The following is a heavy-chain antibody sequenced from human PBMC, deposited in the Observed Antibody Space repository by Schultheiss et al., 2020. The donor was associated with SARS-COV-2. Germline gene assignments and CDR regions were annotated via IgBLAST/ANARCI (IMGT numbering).Heavy chain of an antibody. CDR3: AKAAAGDIVDYYYYMDV. Sequence: GESLKISCAASGFTFDDYTMHWVRQAPGKGLEWVSLISWDGGSTYYADSVKGRFTISRDNSKNSLYLQMNSLRTEDTALYYCAKAAAGDIVDYYYYMDVWGKGTTVTVSS. J-gene: IGHJ6*03. D-gene: IGHD2-15*01. CDR2: ISWDGGST. CDR1: GFTFDDYT. V-gene: IGHV3-43*01.